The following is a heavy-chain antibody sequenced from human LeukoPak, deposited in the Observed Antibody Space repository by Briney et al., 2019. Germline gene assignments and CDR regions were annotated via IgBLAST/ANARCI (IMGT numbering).Heavy chain of an antibody. CDR1: GGTFSSYA. D-gene: IGHD1-26*01. J-gene: IGHJ4*02. Sequence: SVKVSCKASGGTFSSYAISWVRQAPGQGLEWMGRIIPILGIANYAQKFQGRVTITADKSTSTAYMELSGLRSEDTAVYYCARDHSVVGATELDYWGQGTLVTVSS. CDR3: ARDHSVVGATELDY. V-gene: IGHV1-69*04. CDR2: IIPILGIA.